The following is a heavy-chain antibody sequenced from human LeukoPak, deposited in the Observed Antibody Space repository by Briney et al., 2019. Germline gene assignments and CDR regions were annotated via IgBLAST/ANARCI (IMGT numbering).Heavy chain of an antibody. D-gene: IGHD3-22*01. J-gene: IGHJ4*02. CDR2: IYHSGST. CDR3: ARVLGYYDSNGPFDY. V-gene: IGHV4-39*07. Sequence: PSETLSLTCSVSGDSISSSHYYWGWIRQPPGKGLEWIGSIYHSGSTYYNPSLKSRVTISVDTSKNQFSLKLSSVTAADTAVYYCARVLGYYDSNGPFDYWGQGTLVTVSS. CDR1: GDSISSSHYY.